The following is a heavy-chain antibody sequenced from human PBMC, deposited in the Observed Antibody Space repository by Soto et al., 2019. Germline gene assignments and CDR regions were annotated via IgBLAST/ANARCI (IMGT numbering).Heavy chain of an antibody. CDR2: ISGSGDST. V-gene: IGHV3-23*01. J-gene: IGHJ3*02. CDR3: AKGTSPSLIVPFDI. D-gene: IGHD2-2*01. CDR1: GFTFSNYA. Sequence: GGSLRLSCAASGFTFSNYAMSWVRQAPGKGLEWVSAISGSGDSTYYADSVKGRFTISRDNSKNTLYLQMNSLRAEDTAVYYCAKGTSPSLIVPFDIWGQGTMVTVSS.